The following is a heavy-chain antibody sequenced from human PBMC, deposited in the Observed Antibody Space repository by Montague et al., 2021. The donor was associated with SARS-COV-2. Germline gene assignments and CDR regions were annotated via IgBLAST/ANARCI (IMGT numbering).Heavy chain of an antibody. D-gene: IGHD6-19*01. Sequence: QSGAEVKKPGESLKISCKASGYTFTGYYMHWARQAPGQGLEWMGWINPNSGGTNYAQKFQGWVTMTRDTSISTAYMELSRLRSDDTAVYYCARAPGRLARKGGIDYGMDVWGQGTTVTVSS. CDR1: GYTFTGYY. CDR3: ARAPGRLARKGGIDYGMDV. J-gene: IGHJ6*02. CDR2: INPNSGGT. V-gene: IGHV1-2*04.